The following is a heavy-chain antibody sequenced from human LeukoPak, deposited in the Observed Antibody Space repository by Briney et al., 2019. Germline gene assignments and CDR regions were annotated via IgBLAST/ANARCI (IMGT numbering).Heavy chain of an antibody. CDR2: ISHSGST. Sequence: SETLSLTCTVSGGSIASGGNFCTWIRQHPGEGLEWIVYISHSGSTYYNPSLESRVLISIDTYNNQFSLKLSSVTAADTAVYYCARYYCGGSNCPGVDSWGQGALVTVSS. J-gene: IGHJ4*02. V-gene: IGHV4-31*02. D-gene: IGHD2-21*01. CDR1: GGSIASGGNF. CDR3: ARYYCGGSNCPGVDS.